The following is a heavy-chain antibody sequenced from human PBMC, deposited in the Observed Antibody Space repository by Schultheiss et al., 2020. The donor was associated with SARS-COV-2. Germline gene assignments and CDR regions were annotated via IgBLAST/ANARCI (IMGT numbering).Heavy chain of an antibody. V-gene: IGHV3-7*01. CDR3: ARDSIRGYGGNSFDY. Sequence: GGSLRLSCAASGFTFDDYAMHWVRQAPGKGLEWVANIKHDGSEKNYVDSLKGRFTISRDNAKNSLYLQMNSLRAEDTAVYFCARDSIRGYGGNSFDYWGQGTLVTVSS. J-gene: IGHJ4*02. D-gene: IGHD4-23*01. CDR1: GFTFDDYA. CDR2: IKHDGSEK.